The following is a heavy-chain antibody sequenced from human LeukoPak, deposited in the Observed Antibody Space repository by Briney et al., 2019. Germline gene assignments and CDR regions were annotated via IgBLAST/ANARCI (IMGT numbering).Heavy chain of an antibody. CDR3: AGLTTTAWYFDL. D-gene: IGHD1-26*01. CDR1: GGSIISGGYS. Sequence: PSETLPLTCAVSGGSIISGGYSWSWLRQPPGKGLEWIGYIYHSGSTNYNPSLKSRVTMSLDRSKNQFSLKVSSVTAADTAVYYCAGLTTTAWYFDLWGRGTLVTVSS. J-gene: IGHJ2*01. V-gene: IGHV4-30-2*01. CDR2: IYHSGST.